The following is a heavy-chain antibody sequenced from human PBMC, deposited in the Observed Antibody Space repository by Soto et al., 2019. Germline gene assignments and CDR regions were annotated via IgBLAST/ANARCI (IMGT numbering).Heavy chain of an antibody. D-gene: IGHD3-16*01. J-gene: IGHJ4*02. CDR1: GASISSYY. CDR3: ARHGGVAAGSHYGDFDY. Sequence: SETLSLTCNVSGASISSYYWSWIRQPPEKGLEWIAYIYNSGSTYYNPSLKSRVTISVDTSKNQFSLRLSSVTAADTAVYYCARHGGVAAGSHYGDFDYWGQGTLVTVSS. CDR2: IYNSGST. V-gene: IGHV4-59*04.